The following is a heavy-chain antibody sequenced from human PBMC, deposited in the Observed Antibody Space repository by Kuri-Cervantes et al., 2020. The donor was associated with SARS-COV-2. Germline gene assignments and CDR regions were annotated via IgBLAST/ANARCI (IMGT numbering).Heavy chain of an antibody. Sequence: SLKISCAASGFTFDDYAMHWVRQAPGKGLEWVSGISWNSGSIGYADSVKGRFTISRDNAKNSLYLQMNSLRAEDTAVYYCAGEIVGISEGAFDIWGQGTMVTVSS. CDR1: GFTFDDYA. V-gene: IGHV3-9*01. D-gene: IGHD2-21*01. CDR2: ISWNSGSI. CDR3: AGEIVGISEGAFDI. J-gene: IGHJ3*02.